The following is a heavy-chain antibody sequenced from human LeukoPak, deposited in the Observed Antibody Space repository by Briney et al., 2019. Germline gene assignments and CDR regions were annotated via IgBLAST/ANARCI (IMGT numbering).Heavy chain of an antibody. CDR2: IKQDGREK. J-gene: IGHJ4*02. V-gene: IGHV3-7*01. D-gene: IGHD3-22*01. CDR1: GFTFSSYW. Sequence: GGSLRLSCAASGFTFSSYWMSWVRRAPGKGLEWVANIKQDGREKYYVDSVKGRFTISRDNAKNSLYLQMNSLRAEDTAVYYCAREGGGYYDSSGYYYYWGQGILVTVSS. CDR3: AREGGGYYDSSGYYYY.